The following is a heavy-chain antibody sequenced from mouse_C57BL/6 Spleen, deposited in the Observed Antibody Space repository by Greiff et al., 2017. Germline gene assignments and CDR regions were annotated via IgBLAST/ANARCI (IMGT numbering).Heavy chain of an antibody. V-gene: IGHV1-4*01. J-gene: IGHJ1*03. Sequence: VQLQQSGAELARPGASVKMSCKASGYTFTSYTMHWVKQRPGQGLEWIGYINPSSGYTKYNQKFKDKATLTADKSSSTAYMQLSSLTSEDSAVYDCARMTTVVAMGLSFDVWGTGTTVTVSS. CDR1: GYTFTSYT. CDR3: ARMTTVVAMGLSFDV. D-gene: IGHD1-1*01. CDR2: INPSSGYT.